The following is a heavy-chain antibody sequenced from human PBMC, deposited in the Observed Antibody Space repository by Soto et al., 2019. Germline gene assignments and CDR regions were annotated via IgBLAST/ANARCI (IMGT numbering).Heavy chain of an antibody. CDR3: SMSYYDSVGTYHGDDAFDI. CDR2: IKSKADRGTT. V-gene: IGHV3-15*01. D-gene: IGHD3-22*01. Sequence: EVQLVESGGGLVKPGGSLRLSCAASGFTVSTVYMTWFRQAPGKGPEWVGRIKSKADRGTTDYAAPVQGRFTISRDDSKNRLDLQMNSLKTEDTAVYYCSMSYYDSVGTYHGDDAFDIWGQGTSVTVSS. J-gene: IGHJ3*02. CDR1: GFTVSTVY.